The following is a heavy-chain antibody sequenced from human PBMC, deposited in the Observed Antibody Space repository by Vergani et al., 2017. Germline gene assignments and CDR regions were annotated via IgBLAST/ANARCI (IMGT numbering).Heavy chain of an antibody. CDR1: GFTFGDYA. D-gene: IGHD3-22*01. Sequence: EVQLVESGGGLVQPGGSLRLSCTASGFTFGDYAMSWVRQAPGKGLEWVGFIRSKAYGGTTEYAASVKGRFTISRDDSKSIAYLKMNSLKTEDTAVYYCTRDKRDTNYYDSSGWYYSYYGMDVWGQGTTVTVSS. V-gene: IGHV3-49*04. CDR2: IRSKAYGGTT. CDR3: TRDKRDTNYYDSSGWYYSYYGMDV. J-gene: IGHJ6*02.